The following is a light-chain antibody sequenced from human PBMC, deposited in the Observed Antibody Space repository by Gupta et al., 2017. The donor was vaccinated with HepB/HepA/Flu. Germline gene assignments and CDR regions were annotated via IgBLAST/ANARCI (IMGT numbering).Light chain of an antibody. V-gene: IGLV3-1*01. CDR2: QDS. Sequence: YELTQPLSVSVSPGQTASIPCSGDKLEDKYVCWYQQKPGQTPVVVIYQDSKRPAGIPERFSGSNSGNTATLTISGPQAREEADYYCQAWDSSTVVVFGGGTKLTVL. J-gene: IGLJ2*01. CDR3: QAWDSSTVVV. CDR1: KLEDKY.